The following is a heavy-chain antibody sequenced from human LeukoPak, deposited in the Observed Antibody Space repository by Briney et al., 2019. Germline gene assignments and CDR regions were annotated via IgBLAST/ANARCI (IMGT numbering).Heavy chain of an antibody. V-gene: IGHV1-8*01. CDR1: GYTFTSYD. Sequence: ASVKVSCKASGYTFTSYDINWVRQATGQGLEWMGWMNPNSGSTGYAQKFQGRVTMTRNTSISTAYMELSSLRSEDTAVYYCARGLYCSSTSCSKTNAFDIWGQGTMVTVSS. J-gene: IGHJ3*02. CDR2: MNPNSGST. CDR3: ARGLYCSSTSCSKTNAFDI. D-gene: IGHD2-2*01.